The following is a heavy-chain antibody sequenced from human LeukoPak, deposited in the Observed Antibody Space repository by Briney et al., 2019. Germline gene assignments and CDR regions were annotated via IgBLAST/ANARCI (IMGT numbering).Heavy chain of an antibody. CDR1: GFTFDDYA. J-gene: IGHJ4*02. D-gene: IGHD3-22*01. V-gene: IGHV3-9*03. CDR2: ISWNSGSI. Sequence: PGGSLRLSCAASGFTFDDYAMHWVRQAPGKGLEWVSGISWNSGSIGCADSVKGRFTISRDNAKNSLYLQMNSLRAEDMALYYCAKDRNYDSSGGYFDYWGQGTLVTVSS. CDR3: AKDRNYDSSGGYFDY.